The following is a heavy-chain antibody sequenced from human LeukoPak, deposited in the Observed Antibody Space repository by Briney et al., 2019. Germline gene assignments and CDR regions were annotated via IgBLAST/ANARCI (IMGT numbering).Heavy chain of an antibody. CDR1: VFTFSNYW. Sequence: GGSLRLSCAASVFTFSNYWMHWVRQDPGTRLVSVSYINPDGSNTNYADSVKGRFTISRDNAKNALYLQMNSLRAEDTAVYFCAKDLHYGSADYWGQGTLVTVSS. V-gene: IGHV3-74*01. CDR2: INPDGSNT. CDR3: AKDLHYGSADY. J-gene: IGHJ4*02. D-gene: IGHD3-10*01.